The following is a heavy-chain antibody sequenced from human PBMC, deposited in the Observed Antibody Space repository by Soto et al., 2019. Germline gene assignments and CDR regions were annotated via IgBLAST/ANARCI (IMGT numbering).Heavy chain of an antibody. CDR2: IYYSGST. D-gene: IGHD4-4*01. CDR1: GGSISSYY. J-gene: IGHJ6*03. Sequence: TSETLSLTCTVSGGSISSYYWSWIRQPPGRGLEWIGYIYYSGSTNYNPSLKSRVTISVDTSKNQFSLKLSSVTAADTAVYYCARDYSNAGGDYYYYMDVWGKGTTVTVSS. CDR3: ARDYSNAGGDYYYYMDV. V-gene: IGHV4-59*12.